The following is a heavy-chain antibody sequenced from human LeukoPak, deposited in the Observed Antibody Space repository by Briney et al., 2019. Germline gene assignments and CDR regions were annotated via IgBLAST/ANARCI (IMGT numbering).Heavy chain of an antibody. CDR1: GFTFNSFW. V-gene: IGHV3-74*01. CDR3: AKVPRAAGTDY. Sequence: GGSLRLSCAASGFTFNSFWMYWVRQVPGKGLLWVARINSDGIRTSHADSVQGRFTISRDNANNTLYLQMNSLRAEDTAVYYCAKVPRAAGTDYWGQGTLVTVSS. D-gene: IGHD6-13*01. J-gene: IGHJ4*02. CDR2: INSDGIRT.